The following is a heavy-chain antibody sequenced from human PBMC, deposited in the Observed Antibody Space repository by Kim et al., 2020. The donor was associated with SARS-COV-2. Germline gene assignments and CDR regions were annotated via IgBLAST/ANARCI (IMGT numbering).Heavy chain of an antibody. CDR1: GFTFSSYA. CDR2: ISGSGGST. D-gene: IGHD4-17*01. Sequence: GGSLRLSCAASGFTFSSYAMSWVRQAPGKGLEWVSAISGSGGSTYYADSVKGRFTISRDNSKNTLYLQMNSLRAEDTAVYYYAKQGPYGDSPKYFDYWGQGTLVTVSS. CDR3: AKQGPYGDSPKYFDY. J-gene: IGHJ4*02. V-gene: IGHV3-23*01.